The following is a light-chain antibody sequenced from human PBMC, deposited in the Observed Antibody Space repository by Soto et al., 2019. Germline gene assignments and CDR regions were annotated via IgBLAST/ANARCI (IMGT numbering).Light chain of an antibody. V-gene: IGKV1-5*01. Sequence: DSERAKTPCRVCACVGDRVTMTCRDSQSISSCLAWYQQKPPKAPTLLIYDASSLERGVPPRFSGSGSATEFSLPISSLQPDDFATYYCQQYNSYSLPTFGQGTKVDI. CDR3: QQYNSYSLPT. CDR1: QSISSC. J-gene: IGKJ1*01. CDR2: DAS.